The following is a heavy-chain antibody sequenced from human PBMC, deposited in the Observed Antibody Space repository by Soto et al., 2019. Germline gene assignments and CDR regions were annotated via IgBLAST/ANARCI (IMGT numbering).Heavy chain of an antibody. CDR2: ISAYNGNT. CDR1: GYTFTSYG. V-gene: IGHV1-18*01. CDR3: ARVLSRIAVASEGWFDP. J-gene: IGHJ5*02. Sequence: ASVKVSCKASGYTFTSYGISWVRQAPGQGLEWMGWISAYNGNTNYAQKLQGRVTMATDTSASTAYMELSSLRSEDTAVYYCARVLSRIAVASEGWFDPWGQGTLVTVPQ. D-gene: IGHD6-19*01.